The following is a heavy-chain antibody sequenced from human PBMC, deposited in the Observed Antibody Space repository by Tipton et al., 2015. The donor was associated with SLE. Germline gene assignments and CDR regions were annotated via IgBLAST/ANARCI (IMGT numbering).Heavy chain of an antibody. CDR3: ARVGFGGAGLDY. CDR2: IYYSGST. CDR1: GGSISSSSYY. V-gene: IGHV4-61*05. J-gene: IGHJ4*02. Sequence: TLSLTCTVSGGSISSSSYYWGWIRQPPGKGLERIGYIYYSGSTNYNPSLKSRVTISVDTSKNQFSLKLSSVTAADKAVYYCARVGFGGAGLDYWGQGTLVTVSS. D-gene: IGHD3-16*01.